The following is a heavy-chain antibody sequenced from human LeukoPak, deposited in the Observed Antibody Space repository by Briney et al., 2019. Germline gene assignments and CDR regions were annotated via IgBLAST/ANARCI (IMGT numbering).Heavy chain of an antibody. CDR2: ISGSGGST. V-gene: IGHV3-23*01. CDR1: GFTFSSYA. Sequence: PGGSLRLSCAASGFTFSSYAMSWVHQAPGKGLEWVSAISGSGGSTYYADSVKGRFTISRDNSKNTLYLQMNSLRAEDTAVYYCAKGGGSWSEYYYYGMDVWGKGTTVTVSS. J-gene: IGHJ6*04. CDR3: AKGGGSWSEYYYYGMDV. D-gene: IGHD2-15*01.